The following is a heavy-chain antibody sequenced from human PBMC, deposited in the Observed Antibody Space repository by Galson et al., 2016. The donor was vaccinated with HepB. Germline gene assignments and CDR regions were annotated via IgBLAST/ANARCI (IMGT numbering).Heavy chain of an antibody. CDR2: IPYDGRKK. CDR3: ASFPIAATPIDF. D-gene: IGHD2-15*01. J-gene: IGHJ4*02. CDR1: GFTFRSYA. V-gene: IGHV3-30*04. Sequence: SLRLSCAASGFTFRSYAMHWVRQAPGKGLEWMAVIPYDGRKKYYADSVKGRFTISRDNSKNTLYLLMNSLRSEDTAVYYCASFPIAATPIDFWGRGTLVTVSS.